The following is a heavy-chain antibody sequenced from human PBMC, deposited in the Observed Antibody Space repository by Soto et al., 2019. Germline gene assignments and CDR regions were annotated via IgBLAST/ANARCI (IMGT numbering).Heavy chain of an antibody. CDR1: GVSFNLDD. J-gene: IGHJ4*01. CDR3: ARVRPVAVASLFFYYFDT. V-gene: IGHV3-48*03. CDR2: ISPSGYTE. Sequence: AGSLRLSCYVAGVSFNLDDMSWVRQAPGGGLEWIGYISPSGYTENYSDYVKCRFSVARDMAMNSLFLQMSSLRAKDTAAYFCARVRPVAVASLFFYYFDTWGQGTLVTVSS. D-gene: IGHD2-15*01.